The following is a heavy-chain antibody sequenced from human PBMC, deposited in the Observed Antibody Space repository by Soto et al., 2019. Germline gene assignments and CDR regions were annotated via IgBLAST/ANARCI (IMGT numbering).Heavy chain of an antibody. V-gene: IGHV3-21*01. CDR2: ISSSSSYI. J-gene: IGHJ4*02. CDR3: AREGYNWNYKGDY. CDR1: GFTFSSYS. D-gene: IGHD1-7*01. Sequence: EVQLVESGGGLVKPGGSLRLCCAASGFTFSSYSMNWVRQAPGKGLEWVSSISSSSSYIYYADSVKGRFTISRDNAKNSLYQQMNSLRAEDTAVYYCAREGYNWNYKGDYWGQGTLVTVSS.